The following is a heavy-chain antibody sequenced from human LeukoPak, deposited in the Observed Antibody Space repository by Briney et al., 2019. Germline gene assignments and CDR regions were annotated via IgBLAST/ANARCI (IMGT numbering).Heavy chain of an antibody. CDR1: GFTFSSYW. CDR2: IKQDGSEK. Sequence: GGSLRLSCAASGFTFSSYWMSWVRQAPGKGLEWGANIKQDGSEKYYLDSVKGRFTISRDNAKNSLYLQMNSLRAEDTAVYYCARLLWFGELSGFDYWGQGTLVTVSS. J-gene: IGHJ4*02. V-gene: IGHV3-7*05. D-gene: IGHD3-10*01. CDR3: ARLLWFGELSGFDY.